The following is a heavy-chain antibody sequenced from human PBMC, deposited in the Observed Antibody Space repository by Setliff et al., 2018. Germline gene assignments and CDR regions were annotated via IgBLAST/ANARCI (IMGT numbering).Heavy chain of an antibody. J-gene: IGHJ4*02. V-gene: IGHV3-15*01. CDR2: IKSKPDGGTT. Sequence: SLRLSCAASGFTFTNSWMNWVRQAPGKGLEWVGRIKSKPDGGTTDYAAPVKGRFTILRDDSESTLYLQMNSLKTEDTAVYYCTTDPYWSDYWGQGTLVTVSS. D-gene: IGHD2-8*02. CDR3: TTDPYWSDY. CDR1: GFTFTNSW.